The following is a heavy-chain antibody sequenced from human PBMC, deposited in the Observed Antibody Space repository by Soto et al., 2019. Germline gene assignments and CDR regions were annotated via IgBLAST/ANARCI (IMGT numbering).Heavy chain of an antibody. CDR2: INHSGST. Sequence: SETLSLTCAVYGGSFSGYYWSWIRQPPGKGLEWIGEINHSGSTNYNPSLKSRVTISVDTSKNQFSLKLSSVTAADTAVYYCARFTVTPITGYYMDVWGKGTTVTVSS. J-gene: IGHJ6*03. CDR3: ARFTVTPITGYYMDV. D-gene: IGHD1-20*01. V-gene: IGHV4-34*01. CDR1: GGSFSGYY.